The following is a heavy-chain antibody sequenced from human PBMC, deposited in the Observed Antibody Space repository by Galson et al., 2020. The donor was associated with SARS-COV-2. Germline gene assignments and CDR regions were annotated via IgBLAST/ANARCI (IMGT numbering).Heavy chain of an antibody. CDR1: GFTHDDYA. CDR2: IRWHCGSI. CDR3: AKDRMGYGDAWDY. Sequence: SLMIPCAASGFTHDDYAMHWVRQAPGTGLEWVSGIRWHCGSIGYADSVKGRFTISSDNAKNSLYLQMNSLRAEDTALYYCAKDRMGYGDAWDYWGQGTLVTVSA. D-gene: IGHD4-17*01. V-gene: IGHV3-9*01. J-gene: IGHJ4*02.